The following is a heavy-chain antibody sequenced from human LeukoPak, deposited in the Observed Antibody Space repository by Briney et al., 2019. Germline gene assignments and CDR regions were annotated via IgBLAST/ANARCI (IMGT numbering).Heavy chain of an antibody. CDR2: ISSSSSYI. CDR1: GFTFSSYS. V-gene: IGHV3-21*01. CDR3: ARVKTYDYVWGSYGTKTHLDY. D-gene: IGHD3-16*01. J-gene: IGHJ4*02. Sequence: GGTLRLSCAASGFTFSSYSMNWVRQAPGKGLEWVSSISSSSSYIYYADSVKGRFTISRDNAKNSLYLQMNSLRAEDTAVYYCARVKTYDYVWGSYGTKTHLDYWVQGTLVTVSS.